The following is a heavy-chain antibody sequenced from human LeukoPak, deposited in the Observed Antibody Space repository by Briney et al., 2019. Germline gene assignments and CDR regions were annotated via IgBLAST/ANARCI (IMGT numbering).Heavy chain of an antibody. J-gene: IGHJ3*02. CDR1: GFTFSSYA. Sequence: GRSLRLSCAASGFTFSSYAMHWVRQAPGKGLEWVAVISYDGSNKYYADSVKGRFTISRDNSKNTLYLQMNSLRAEDTAVYYCAGVGSVLGAFDIWGQGTMVTVSS. V-gene: IGHV3-30*04. D-gene: IGHD3-10*01. CDR3: AGVGSVLGAFDI. CDR2: ISYDGSNK.